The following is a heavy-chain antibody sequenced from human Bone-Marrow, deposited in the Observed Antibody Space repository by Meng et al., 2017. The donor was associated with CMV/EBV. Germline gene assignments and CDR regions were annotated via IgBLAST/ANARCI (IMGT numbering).Heavy chain of an antibody. D-gene: IGHD3-10*01. V-gene: IGHV3-7*01. Sequence: GESLKISCAASGFTFSSYSMNWVRQAPGKGLEWVANIKQDGSEKYYVDSVKGRFTISRDNAKNSLYLQMNSLRAEDTAVYYCAKDYGSGSWYLDYWGQGTLVTVSS. CDR2: IKQDGSEK. CDR1: GFTFSSYS. CDR3: AKDYGSGSWYLDY. J-gene: IGHJ4*02.